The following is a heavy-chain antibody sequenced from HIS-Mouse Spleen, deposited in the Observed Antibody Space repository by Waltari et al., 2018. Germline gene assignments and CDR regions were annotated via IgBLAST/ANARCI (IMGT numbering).Heavy chain of an antibody. D-gene: IGHD6-13*01. V-gene: IGHV1-69*04. CDR3: ARHPEIAAAVGAFDI. CDR2: IIPILGIA. CDR1: GGTFSSYA. Sequence: QVQLVQSGAEVKKPGSSVKVSCKASGGTFSSYAISWVRRAPGQGLEWRGRIIPILGIANYAQKFQGRVTITADKSTSTAYMELSSLRSEDTAVYYCARHPEIAAAVGAFDIWGQGTMVTVSS. J-gene: IGHJ3*02.